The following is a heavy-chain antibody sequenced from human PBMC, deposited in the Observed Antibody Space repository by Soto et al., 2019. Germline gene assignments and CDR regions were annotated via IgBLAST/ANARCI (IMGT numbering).Heavy chain of an antibody. CDR3: ARGRSFRVAAAGIQNLYYYYYYGMDV. J-gene: IGHJ6*02. Sequence: SETLSLTCAVYGGSFSGYYWSWIRQPPGKGLEWIGEINHSGSTNYNPSLKSRVTISVDTSKNQFSLKLSSVTAADTAVYYCARGRSFRVAAAGIQNLYYYYYYGMDVWGQGTTVTVSS. CDR1: GGSFSGYY. V-gene: IGHV4-34*01. CDR2: INHSGST. D-gene: IGHD6-13*01.